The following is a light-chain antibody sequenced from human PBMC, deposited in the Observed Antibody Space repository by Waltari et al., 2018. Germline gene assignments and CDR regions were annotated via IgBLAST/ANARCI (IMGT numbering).Light chain of an antibody. V-gene: IGKV3-20*01. J-gene: IGKJ2*01. CDR3: QQYGGSLPYT. CDR2: AAS. Sequence: EIVLTQSPGTLSLSPGERVTLSCRASQSVDNTYLAWYQKKPGQAPRLLIFAASNRATGIPDRFSGGGSGTDFILTISRVEPEDFAVYYCQQYGGSLPYTFGQGTKLEIK. CDR1: QSVDNTY.